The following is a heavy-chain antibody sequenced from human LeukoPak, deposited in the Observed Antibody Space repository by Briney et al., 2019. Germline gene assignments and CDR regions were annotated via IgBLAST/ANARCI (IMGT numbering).Heavy chain of an antibody. J-gene: IGHJ5*02. V-gene: IGHV4-34*01. CDR2: INHSGST. D-gene: IGHD6-19*01. CDR3: ARDLRTYSSGPIYP. CDR1: GGSFSGYC. Sequence: SETLSLTCAVYGGSFSGYCWSWIRQPPGKGLEWIGEINHSGSTNYNPSLKSRVTISIDTSKNQFSLKLSSVTAADTAVYFCARDLRTYSSGPIYPWGQGTLVTVSS.